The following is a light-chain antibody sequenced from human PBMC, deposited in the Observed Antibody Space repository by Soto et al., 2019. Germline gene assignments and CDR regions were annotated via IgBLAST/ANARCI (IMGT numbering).Light chain of an antibody. CDR2: DVS. Sequence: QSALTQPRSVSGSPGQSVTISCTGTSSDVGGYNYVSWYQQHPGKAPKLMIYDVSKRPSGVPDRFSGSKSGNTASLTISGLQAEDEADYYCCSYAGGYTPWVFGGGTKVTVL. CDR3: CSYAGGYTPWV. V-gene: IGLV2-11*01. J-gene: IGLJ2*01. CDR1: SSDVGGYNY.